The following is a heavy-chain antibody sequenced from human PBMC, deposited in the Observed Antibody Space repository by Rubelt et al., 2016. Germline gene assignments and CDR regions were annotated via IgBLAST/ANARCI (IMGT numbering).Heavy chain of an antibody. CDR2: INPNSGGT. CDR3: ARFAIGGHSSGYLFDY. CDR1: GYTFTGYY. V-gene: IGHV1-2*02. Sequence: QVQLVQSGAEVKKPGASVKVSCKASGYTFTGYYMHWVRQAPGQGLEWMGWINPNSGGTNYAQKFQGRVTMTRDTSISTAYMELSRLRSDDTAVYYCARFAIGGHSSGYLFDYWGQGPWSPSPQ. J-gene: IGHJ4*02. D-gene: IGHD3-22*01.